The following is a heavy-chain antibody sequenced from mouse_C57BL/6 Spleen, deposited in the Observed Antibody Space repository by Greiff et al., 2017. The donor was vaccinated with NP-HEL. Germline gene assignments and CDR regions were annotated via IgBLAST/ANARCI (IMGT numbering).Heavy chain of an antibody. CDR2: IHPNSGST. D-gene: IGHD1-1*01. V-gene: IGHV1-64*01. CDR1: GYTFTSYW. CDR3: AIITTVVYFDY. Sequence: VKLQQPGAELVKPGASVKLSCKASGYTFTSYWMHWVKQRPGQGLEWIGMIHPNSGSTNYNEKFKSKATLTVDQSSSTAYMQLSSLTSEDSAVYYCAIITTVVYFDYWGQGTTLTVSS. J-gene: IGHJ2*01.